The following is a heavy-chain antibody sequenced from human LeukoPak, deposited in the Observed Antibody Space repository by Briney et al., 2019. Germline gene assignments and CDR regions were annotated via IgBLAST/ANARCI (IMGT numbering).Heavy chain of an antibody. J-gene: IGHJ4*02. CDR2: ISGTGSST. V-gene: IGHV3-23*01. Sequence: HSGGSLRLSCAASGFTFSSYAMSWVRQAPGKGLEWVSAISGTGSSTYYADSVKGRFTISSDNSKNTLYLQMNSLRAEDTALYYCARGGTMYYGSGNFDYWGQGTLVTVSS. D-gene: IGHD3-10*01. CDR3: ARGGTMYYGSGNFDY. CDR1: GFTFSSYA.